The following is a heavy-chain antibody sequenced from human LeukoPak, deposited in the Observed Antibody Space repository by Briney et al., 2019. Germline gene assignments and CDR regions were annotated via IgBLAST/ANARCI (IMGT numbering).Heavy chain of an antibody. D-gene: IGHD3-10*01. V-gene: IGHV4-4*02. CDR1: GGSISSSNW. J-gene: IGHJ4*02. CDR2: IFHSGST. Sequence: SETLSLTCAGSGGSISSSNWWSWLRQPPGEGLEWIAEIFHSGSTYYTPSLKGRVTISGDTSKSPVYMKLSCVTAEDTAVYYCARSPGGYFDYRGQGTLVTVSS. CDR3: ARSPGGYFDY.